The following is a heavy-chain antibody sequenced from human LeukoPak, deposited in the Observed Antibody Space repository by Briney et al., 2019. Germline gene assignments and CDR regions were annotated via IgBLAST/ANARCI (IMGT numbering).Heavy chain of an antibody. CDR1: GLTFNYYA. CDR2: VSYDGSYK. Sequence: HPGGSLRLSCAASGLTFNYYAMSWVRQAPGKGLEWVAVVSYDGSYKDYADSVKGRFTISRDNSRNTLYLQMNSLRAQDTAVYYCARGARKGDDYGGFFDYWGQGTLVTVSS. V-gene: IGHV3-30*04. J-gene: IGHJ4*02. D-gene: IGHD4-23*01. CDR3: ARGARKGDDYGGFFDY.